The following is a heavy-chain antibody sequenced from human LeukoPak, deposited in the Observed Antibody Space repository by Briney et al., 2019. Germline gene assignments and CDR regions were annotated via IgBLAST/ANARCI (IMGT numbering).Heavy chain of an antibody. Sequence: SETLSLTCTVSGGSISSDNYYWSWIRQPPGKGLEWIGYIYYTGSTNYNSSLKSRVTISVDTSKNQFSLNLSSVTAADTAMYYCARAVLATKSEHWFDSWGQGTLVTVSS. V-gene: IGHV4-61*01. CDR3: ARAVLATKSEHWFDS. CDR2: IYYTGST. CDR1: GGSISSDNYY. J-gene: IGHJ5*01. D-gene: IGHD2-8*01.